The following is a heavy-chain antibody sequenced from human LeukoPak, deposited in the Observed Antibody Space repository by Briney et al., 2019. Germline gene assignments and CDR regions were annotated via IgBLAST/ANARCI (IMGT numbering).Heavy chain of an antibody. Sequence: GRSLRLSCAASRFTFSNYAMHWVRQAPGKGLEYVSSISSNVGSTYYANSVKGRFTISRDNSKNTLYLQMGSLRAEDMAVYYCARDLRLKELAYCGGDCLDYWAREPWSPSPQ. J-gene: IGHJ4*02. CDR2: ISSNVGST. D-gene: IGHD2-21*02. CDR3: ARDLRLKELAYCGGDCLDY. CDR1: RFTFSNYA. V-gene: IGHV3-64*01.